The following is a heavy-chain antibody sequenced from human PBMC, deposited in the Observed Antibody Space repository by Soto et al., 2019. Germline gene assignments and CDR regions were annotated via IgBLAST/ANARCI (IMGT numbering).Heavy chain of an antibody. CDR1: GVSLTTSGVG. J-gene: IGHJ4*02. Sequence: QITLRESDPTLVQPTQTLTLTCTLSGVSLTTSGVGVGWIRQPPGKALEWLALIYWDDDKRFSPSLKSRLAITRDTSKNQVVMTMTDMAPVDTAIYYCAHRQRTVVVGAPFDLWCQGSQVTVSS. CDR3: AHRQRTVVVGAPFDL. D-gene: IGHD2-15*01. V-gene: IGHV2-5*02. CDR2: IYWDDDK.